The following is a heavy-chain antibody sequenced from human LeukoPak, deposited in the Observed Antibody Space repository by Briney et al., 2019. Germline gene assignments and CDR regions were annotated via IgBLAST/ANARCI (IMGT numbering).Heavy chain of an antibody. D-gene: IGHD5-18*01. V-gene: IGHV4-34*01. CDR2: INHSGST. CDR3: ARLRGYSYGTRGYYFDY. J-gene: IGHJ4*02. CDR1: GGSFSGYY. Sequence: SETLSLTCAVYGGSFSGYYWSWIRQPTGKGLEWIGEINHSGSTNYNPSLKSRVTISVDTSKNQFSLKLSSVTAADTAVYYCARLRGYSYGTRGYYFDYWGQGTLVTVSS.